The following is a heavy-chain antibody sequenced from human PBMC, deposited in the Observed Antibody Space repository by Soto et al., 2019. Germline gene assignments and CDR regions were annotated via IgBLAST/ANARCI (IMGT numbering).Heavy chain of an antibody. D-gene: IGHD3-3*01. Sequence: SETLSLTCVVSGGSISSGGYSWSWIRQPPGKGLEWIGYIYHSGSTFYNPSLKSRVTISVERSKNQFSLKLSSVTAADTAVYYCARVGITIFGVVSDYNGMDVWGQGTTVTVSS. V-gene: IGHV4-30-2*01. CDR1: GGSISSGGYS. CDR2: IYHSGST. CDR3: ARVGITIFGVVSDYNGMDV. J-gene: IGHJ6*02.